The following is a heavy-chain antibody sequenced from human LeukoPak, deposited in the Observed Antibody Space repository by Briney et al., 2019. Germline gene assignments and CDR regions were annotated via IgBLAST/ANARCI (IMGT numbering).Heavy chain of an antibody. CDR1: GGSISSYY. CDR2: IYYSGST. Sequence: PSETLSLTCTVSGGSISSYYWSWIRQPPGKGLEWIGYIYYSGSTNYNPSLKSRVTISVDTSKNQFSLKLSSVTAADTAVYYCAMTYYDFWIGPWAFDPWGQGTLVTVSS. V-gene: IGHV4-59*01. J-gene: IGHJ5*02. CDR3: AMTYYDFWIGPWAFDP. D-gene: IGHD3-3*01.